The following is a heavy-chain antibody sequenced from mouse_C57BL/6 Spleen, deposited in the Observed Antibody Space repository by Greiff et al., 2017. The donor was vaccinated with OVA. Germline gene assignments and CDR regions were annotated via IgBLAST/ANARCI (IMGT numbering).Heavy chain of an antibody. D-gene: IGHD1-1*01. J-gene: IGHJ4*01. CDR2: IYPGSGST. Sequence: QVQLQQPGAELVRPGSSVKLSCKASGYTFTSYWITWVKQRPGQGLEWIGDIYPGSGSTNYNEKFKSKATLTVDTSSSTAYMQLSSLTSEDSAVYYCARGFLDYYGSSSYDAMDYWGQGTSVTVSS. V-gene: IGHV1-55*01. CDR3: ARGFLDYYGSSSYDAMDY. CDR1: GYTFTSYW.